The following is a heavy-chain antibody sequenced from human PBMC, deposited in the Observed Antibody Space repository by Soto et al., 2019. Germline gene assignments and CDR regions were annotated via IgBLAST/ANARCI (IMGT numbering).Heavy chain of an antibody. CDR1: GGSISSYY. D-gene: IGHD3-3*01. Sequence: PSETLSLTCTVSGGSISSYYWSWIRQPPGKGLEWIGYIYYSGSTNYNPSLKSRVTISVDTSKNQFSLKLSSVTAADTAVYYCARVMGWNYDFCSGYRGPNYYFYGMDVWGQETTVPISS. CDR3: ARVMGWNYDFCSGYRGPNYYFYGMDV. J-gene: IGHJ6*02. CDR2: IYYSGST. V-gene: IGHV4-59*01.